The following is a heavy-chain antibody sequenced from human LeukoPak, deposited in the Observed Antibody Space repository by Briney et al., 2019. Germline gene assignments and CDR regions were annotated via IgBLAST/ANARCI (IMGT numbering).Heavy chain of an antibody. J-gene: IGHJ5*02. CDR3: ARGVDTAMVKSWFDP. Sequence: ASVKVSCKASGYTFTSYYMHWVRKAPGQGLEWMGIINPSGGSTSYAQKFQGRVTMTRDTSTSTVCMERSSLRSEDTAVYYCARGVDTAMVKSWFDPWGQGTLVTVSS. CDR1: GYTFTSYY. CDR2: INPSGGST. D-gene: IGHD5-18*01. V-gene: IGHV1-46*01.